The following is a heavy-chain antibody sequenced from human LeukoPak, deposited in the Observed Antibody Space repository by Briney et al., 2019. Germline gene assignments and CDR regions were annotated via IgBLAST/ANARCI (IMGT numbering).Heavy chain of an antibody. Sequence: SETLSLTCTVSGGSISSSSYYWGWIRQPPGKGLEWIGSIYYSGSTYYNPSLKSRVTISVDTSKNQFSLKLSSVTAADTAVYYCARGGKDGDYPLYYWGQGTLVTVSS. CDR3: ARGGKDGDYPLYY. J-gene: IGHJ4*02. CDR2: IYYSGST. V-gene: IGHV4-39*07. CDR1: GGSISSSSYY. D-gene: IGHD4-17*01.